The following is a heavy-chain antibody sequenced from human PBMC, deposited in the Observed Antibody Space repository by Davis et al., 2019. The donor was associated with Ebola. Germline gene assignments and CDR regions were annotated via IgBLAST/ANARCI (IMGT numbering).Heavy chain of an antibody. V-gene: IGHV3-74*01. CDR1: GFDFTNSW. CDR3: ARGGYGDAREPFYCFDR. CDR2: INRDGTTT. J-gene: IGHJ5*02. Sequence: GESLNISCAVSGFDFTNSWMSWVRQRPGEGLVWVSHINRDGTTTNYADSVEGRFTISRDNAKNTLYLQMNSLRAEDTAIYFCARGGYGDAREPFYCFDRWGPGILVTLSS. D-gene: IGHD4-17*01.